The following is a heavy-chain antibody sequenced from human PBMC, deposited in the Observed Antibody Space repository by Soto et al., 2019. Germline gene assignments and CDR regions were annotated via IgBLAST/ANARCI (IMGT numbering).Heavy chain of an antibody. CDR3: ARDRGITGTKPFGY. CDR1: GFTFSSYA. D-gene: IGHD1-20*01. CDR2: ISYDGSNK. J-gene: IGHJ4*02. Sequence: GGSLRLSCAASGFTFSSYAMHWVRQAPGKGLEWVAVISYDGSNKYYAGSVKGRFTISRDNSKNTLYLQMNSLRAEDTAVYYCARDRGITGTKPFGYWGQGTLVTVSS. V-gene: IGHV3-30-3*01.